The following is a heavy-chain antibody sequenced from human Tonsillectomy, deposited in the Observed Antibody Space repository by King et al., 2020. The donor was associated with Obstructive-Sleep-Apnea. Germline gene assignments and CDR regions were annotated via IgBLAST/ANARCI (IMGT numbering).Heavy chain of an antibody. D-gene: IGHD6-6*01. CDR2: IYHSGST. J-gene: IGHJ4*02. CDR1: GYSISSGYY. Sequence: VQLQESGPGLVKPSETLSLTCTVSGYSISSGYYWGWLRQPPGKGLEWIGSIYHSGSTYYNPSLKSRVIISVDTSKNQFSLKLSSVTAADTAVYYCAREEQLVVDYWGQGTLVTVSS. CDR3: AREEQLVVDY. V-gene: IGHV4-38-2*02.